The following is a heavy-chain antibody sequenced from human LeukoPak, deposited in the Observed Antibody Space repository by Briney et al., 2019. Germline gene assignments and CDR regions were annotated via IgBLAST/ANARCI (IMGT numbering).Heavy chain of an antibody. V-gene: IGHV3-7*01. CDR3: ADPPSDY. Sequence: PGGSLRLSCAASGFNLNTKWMTWVRQAPGKGLEWVANINQDGSEKYYVDSVKGRFTISRDNAKNSLFLEMSGLRAEDSAVYYCADPPSDYWGQGTLLAVSS. CDR2: INQDGSEK. J-gene: IGHJ4*02. CDR1: GFNLNTKW.